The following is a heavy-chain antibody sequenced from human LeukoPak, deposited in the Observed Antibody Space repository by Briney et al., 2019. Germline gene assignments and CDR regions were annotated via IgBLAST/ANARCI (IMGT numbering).Heavy chain of an antibody. V-gene: IGHV1-18*01. CDR1: GYTFTSYG. J-gene: IGHJ4*02. CDR3: ARDVGPTDDFWSGYYSDY. Sequence: ASVKVSCKASGYTFTSYGISWVRQAPGQGLEWMGWISAYNGNTNYAQKLQGRVTMTTDTSTSTACMELRSLRSDDTAVYYCARDVGPTDDFWSGYYSDYWGQGTLVTVSS. D-gene: IGHD3-3*01. CDR2: ISAYNGNT.